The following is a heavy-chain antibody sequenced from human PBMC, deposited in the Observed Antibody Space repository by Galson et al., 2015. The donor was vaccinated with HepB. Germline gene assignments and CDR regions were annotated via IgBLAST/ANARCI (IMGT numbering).Heavy chain of an antibody. CDR1: GFTFSSYS. CDR2: ISSSSSYI. Sequence: SLRLSCAASGFTFSSYSMNWVRQAPGKGLEWVSSISSSSSYIYYADSVKGRFTISRDNAKNSLYLQMNSLRAEDTAVYYCARTVLGYCSSTSCHFNYWGQGTLVTVSS. CDR3: ARTVLGYCSSTSCHFNY. J-gene: IGHJ4*02. D-gene: IGHD2-2*01. V-gene: IGHV3-21*01.